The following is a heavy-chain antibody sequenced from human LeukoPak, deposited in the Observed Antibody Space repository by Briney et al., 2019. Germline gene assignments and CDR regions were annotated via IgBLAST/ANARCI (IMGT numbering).Heavy chain of an antibody. Sequence: TGGSLRLSCEDSGFTFRSYEMNWVRQAPGKGLEWVSYISSSSSTIYYADSVKGRFTISRDNAKNSLYLQMNSLRAEDTAVYYCAKRSSGWDRFYYYYYMDVWGKGTTVTVSS. J-gene: IGHJ6*03. V-gene: IGHV3-48*01. CDR3: AKRSSGWDRFYYYYYMDV. CDR2: ISSSSSTI. CDR1: GFTFRSYE. D-gene: IGHD6-19*01.